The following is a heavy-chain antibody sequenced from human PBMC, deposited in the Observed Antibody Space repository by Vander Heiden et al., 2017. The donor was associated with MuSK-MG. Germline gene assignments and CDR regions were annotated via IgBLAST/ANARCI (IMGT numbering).Heavy chain of an antibody. V-gene: IGHV4-61*02. Sequence: QVQLQESGPGLVKPSQTLSLTCTVTGGSISGGSYYWSWIRQPAGKGLEWIGRIYTSGSTNYHPSLKSRVTISVDTSKNQFSLKLSSVTAADTAVYYCARDGGSGSYYDDAFDIWGQGTMVTVSS. CDR1: GGSISGGSYY. D-gene: IGHD3-10*01. J-gene: IGHJ3*02. CDR2: IYTSGST. CDR3: ARDGGSGSYYDDAFDI.